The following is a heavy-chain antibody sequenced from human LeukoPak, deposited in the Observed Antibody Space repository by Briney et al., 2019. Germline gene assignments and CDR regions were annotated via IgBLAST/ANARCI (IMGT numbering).Heavy chain of an antibody. CDR1: GFTFSSYE. D-gene: IGHD3-10*01. Sequence: PGGSLRLSCAASGFTFSSYEMNWVRQAPGKGLEWVSYISSSGSTIYYADSVKGRFTISRDNAKNSLYLQMNSLRAEDTAVYYCARDLQDYYAPEYYFDYWGQGTLVTVSS. CDR3: ARDLQDYYAPEYYFDY. V-gene: IGHV3-48*03. CDR2: ISSSGSTI. J-gene: IGHJ4*02.